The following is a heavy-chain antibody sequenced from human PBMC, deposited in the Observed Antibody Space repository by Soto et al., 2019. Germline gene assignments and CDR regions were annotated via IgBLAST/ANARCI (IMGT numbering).Heavy chain of an antibody. Sequence: QVQLQESGPGLVKPSQTLSLTCSVSGVSVSSDIYYWSWIRHHPGKGLEWIGYIYYSGNTYYNPSLGGRVTISLDTSKNHFSLRLRSVTPADTAVYYWARYPVVVVPAANYGLDVWGQGTTVTVSS. V-gene: IGHV4-31*03. D-gene: IGHD2-2*01. CDR3: ARYPVVVVPAANYGLDV. J-gene: IGHJ6*02. CDR2: IYYSGNT. CDR1: GVSVSSDIYY.